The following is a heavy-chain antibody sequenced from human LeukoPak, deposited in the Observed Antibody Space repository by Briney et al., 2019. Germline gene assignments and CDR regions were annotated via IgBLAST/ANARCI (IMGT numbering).Heavy chain of an antibody. CDR1: GYTFTSYD. J-gene: IGHJ4*02. D-gene: IGHD3-22*01. CDR3: ARGRAYYYDSSGLAPDY. V-gene: IGHV1-8*01. CDR2: MNPNSGNT. Sequence: ASVKVSCEASGYTFTSYDINWVRQATGQGLEWMGWMNPNSGNTGYAQKFQGRVTMTRNTSISTAYMELSSLRSEDTAVYYCARGRAYYYDSSGLAPDYWGQGTLVTVSS.